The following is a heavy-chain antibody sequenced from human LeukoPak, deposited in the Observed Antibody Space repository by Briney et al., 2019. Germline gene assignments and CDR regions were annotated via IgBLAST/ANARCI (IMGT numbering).Heavy chain of an antibody. CDR3: ARGGMYSSGFDY. CDR2: IYHSGST. CDR1: GGSISSSNW. J-gene: IGHJ4*02. V-gene: IGHV4-4*02. D-gene: IGHD6-19*01. Sequence: SSETLSLTCAASGGSISSSNWWSWVRQPPGKGLEWIGEIYHSGSTNYNPSLKGRVTISVDKSKNQFSLKLSSVTAADTAVYYCARGGMYSSGFDYWGQGTLVTVSS.